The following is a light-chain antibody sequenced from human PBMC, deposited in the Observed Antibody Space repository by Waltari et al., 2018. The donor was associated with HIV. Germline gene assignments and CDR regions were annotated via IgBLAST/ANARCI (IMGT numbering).Light chain of an antibody. CDR1: QSIGSS. Sequence: FLTQSPATLSLSPGERANLSCRASQSIGSSLTWYQQKPGQAPRLLIYDASNRATGVPARFSGSGSGTDFTLTISSLETEDFAVYYCQQRTHWRSVGFTFGPGTKVDIK. J-gene: IGKJ3*01. CDR2: DAS. CDR3: QQRTHWRSVGFT. V-gene: IGKV3-11*01.